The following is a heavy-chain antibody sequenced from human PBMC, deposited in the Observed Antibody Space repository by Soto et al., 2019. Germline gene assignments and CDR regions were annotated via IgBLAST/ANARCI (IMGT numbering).Heavy chain of an antibody. J-gene: IGHJ5*02. CDR1: GGSFSGYY. V-gene: IGHV4-34*01. Sequence: SETLSLTCAVYGGSFSGYYWSWIRQPPGKGLEWIGEINHSGSTNYNPSLKSRVTISVDTSKNQFSLKLSSVTAADTAVYYCARVVRRMRGYYYDSSGYDDNNWSEPWCQGTLVSVS. CDR2: INHSGST. CDR3: ARVVRRMRGYYYDSSGYDDNNWSEP. D-gene: IGHD3-22*01.